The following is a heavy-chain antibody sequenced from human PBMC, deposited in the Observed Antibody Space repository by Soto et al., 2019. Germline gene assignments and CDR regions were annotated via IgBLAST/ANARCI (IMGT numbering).Heavy chain of an antibody. CDR1: GFTFRNAW. V-gene: IGHV3-15*01. D-gene: IGHD3-9*01. J-gene: IGHJ4*02. Sequence: GESLKIYCEASGFTFRNAWMSWVRQAPGKGLEWVGRIKSKTDGGTTDYAEPVKARFTISREDSKNTLYLQMHSLKTEATAVSYVTTGPTYSDILSPSPLFDYWGQGTLVTVSS. CDR3: TTGPTYSDILSPSPLFDY. CDR2: IKSKTDGGTT.